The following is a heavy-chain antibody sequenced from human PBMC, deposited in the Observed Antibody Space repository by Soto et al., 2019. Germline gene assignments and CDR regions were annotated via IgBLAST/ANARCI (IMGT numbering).Heavy chain of an antibody. D-gene: IGHD5-18*01. V-gene: IGHV3-23*01. J-gene: IGHJ4*02. CDR3: ARVGIQLWVTTAGNY. CDR1: GFTFSSYA. CDR2: ISGSGGST. Sequence: GGSLRLSCAASGFTFSSYAMSWVRQAPGKGLEWVSAISGSGGSTYYADSVKGRFTISRDNSKNTLYLQMNSLRAEDTAVYYCARVGIQLWVTTAGNYWGQGTLVTVSS.